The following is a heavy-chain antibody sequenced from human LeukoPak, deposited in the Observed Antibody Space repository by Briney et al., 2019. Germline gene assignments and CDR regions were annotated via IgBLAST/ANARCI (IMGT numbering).Heavy chain of an antibody. CDR2: ISGSGGST. J-gene: IGHJ4*02. Sequence: GGSLRLSCAASGFTFSSYAMSWVRQAPGKGLEWVSAISGSGGSTYYADSVKGRFTISRDNSKNTLYLQMNSLRAADTAVYYCADQVRGWTSFDYWGQGTLVTVSS. CDR3: ADQVRGWTSFDY. D-gene: IGHD6-19*01. V-gene: IGHV3-23*01. CDR1: GFTFSSYA.